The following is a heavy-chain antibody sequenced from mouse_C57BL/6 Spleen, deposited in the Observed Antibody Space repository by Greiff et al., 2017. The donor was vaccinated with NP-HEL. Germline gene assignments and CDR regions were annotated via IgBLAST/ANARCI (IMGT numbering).Heavy chain of an antibody. CDR3: ARDYGLDY. J-gene: IGHJ2*01. CDR2: IHPNSGST. D-gene: IGHD1-1*02. V-gene: IGHV1-64*01. Sequence: QVQLQQPGAELVKPGASVKLSCKASGYTFTSYWMHWVKQRPGQGLEWIGMIHPNSGSTNSNEKFKSTATLTVDNSSSTAYMQLSSLTSEASTFYYCARDYGLDYWGQGTTLTVSA. CDR1: GYTFTSYW.